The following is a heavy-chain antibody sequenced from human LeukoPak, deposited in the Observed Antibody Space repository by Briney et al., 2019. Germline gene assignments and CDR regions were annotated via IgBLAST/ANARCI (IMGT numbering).Heavy chain of an antibody. Sequence: SETLSLTCTVSGGSINDYYWTWIRQPPGKGLEWIGYVFYGGTTTSNPSLKSRVSISVDTSKNQFFLKLSFATAADTAMYYCAGGGYNNIYDFWGQGMLVTVSS. V-gene: IGHV4-59*01. CDR2: VFYGGTT. D-gene: IGHD5-18*01. CDR1: GGSINDYY. CDR3: AGGGYNNIYDF. J-gene: IGHJ4*02.